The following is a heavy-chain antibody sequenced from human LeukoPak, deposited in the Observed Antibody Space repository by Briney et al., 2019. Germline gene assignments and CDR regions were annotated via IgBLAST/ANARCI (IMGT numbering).Heavy chain of an antibody. D-gene: IGHD4/OR15-4a*01. CDR2: ISSSSSTI. V-gene: IGHV3-48*01. Sequence: HSGGSLRLSCAASGFTFSSYAMNWVRQAPGKGLEWVSYISSSSSTIYYADSVKGRFTISGDNAKNSLYLQMNSLRAEDTAVYYCARDRGAVDYWGQGTLVTVSS. CDR3: ARDRGAVDY. J-gene: IGHJ4*02. CDR1: GFTFSSYA.